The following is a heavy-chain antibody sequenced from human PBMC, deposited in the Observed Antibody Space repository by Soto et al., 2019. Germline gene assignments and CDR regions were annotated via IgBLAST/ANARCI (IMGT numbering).Heavy chain of an antibody. CDR1: GFTFRNYW. D-gene: IGHD3-22*01. J-gene: IGHJ4*02. CDR3: ARHRGSVYYLLD. V-gene: IGHV3-7*01. Sequence: EVQLVESGGGLVQPGGSLRLSCAASGFTFRNYWMSSVRQAPGKGLEWVANIKHDGSEKYYVDSVKGRFTISRDNAKNSVSVQMNSLRGEDTAVYYCARHRGSVYYLLDWGQGTLVTVS. CDR2: IKHDGSEK.